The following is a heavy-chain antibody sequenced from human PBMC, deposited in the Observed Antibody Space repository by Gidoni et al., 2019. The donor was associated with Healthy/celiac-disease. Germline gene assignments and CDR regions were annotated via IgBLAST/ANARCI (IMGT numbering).Heavy chain of an antibody. CDR2: ISYDGSNQ. V-gene: IGHV3-30*04. Sequence: QVQLVESGGGVVQPGRSLRLSCAASGFTFSSYAMHWVRQAPGKGLEWVAVISYDGSNQYYADSVKGRFTISRDNSKNTLYLQMNSLRAEDTAVYYCAREGSGAGTPSLDYWGQGTLVTVSS. CDR1: GFTFSSYA. J-gene: IGHJ4*02. CDR3: AREGSGAGTPSLDY. D-gene: IGHD6-13*01.